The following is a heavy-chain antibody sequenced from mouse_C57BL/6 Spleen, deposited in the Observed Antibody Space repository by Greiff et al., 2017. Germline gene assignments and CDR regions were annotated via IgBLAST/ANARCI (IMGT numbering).Heavy chain of an antibody. J-gene: IGHJ3*01. Sequence: VQLKESGGGLVQPKGSLKLSCAASGFSFNTYAMNWVRQAPGKGLEWVARIRSKSNNYATYYADSVKDRFTISRDDSESMLYLQMNNLKTEDTAMYYCVRQEKGNWGGAWFAYWGQGTLVTVSA. CDR2: IRSKSNNYAT. CDR3: VRQEKGNWGGAWFAY. V-gene: IGHV10-1*01. CDR1: GFSFNTYA. D-gene: IGHD4-1*01.